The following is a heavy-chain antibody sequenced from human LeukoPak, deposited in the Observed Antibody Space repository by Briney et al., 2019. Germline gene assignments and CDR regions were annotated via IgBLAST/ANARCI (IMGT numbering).Heavy chain of an antibody. V-gene: IGHV3-30*18. Sequence: GGSLRLSCAASGFTFSSYGMHWVRQAPGKGLEWVAVISYDGSNKYYADSVKSRFTISRDNSKNTLYLQMNSLRAEDTAVYYCAKGDYYDSSGYGDAFDIWGQGTMVTVSS. CDR2: ISYDGSNK. CDR1: GFTFSSYG. CDR3: AKGDYYDSSGYGDAFDI. D-gene: IGHD3-22*01. J-gene: IGHJ3*02.